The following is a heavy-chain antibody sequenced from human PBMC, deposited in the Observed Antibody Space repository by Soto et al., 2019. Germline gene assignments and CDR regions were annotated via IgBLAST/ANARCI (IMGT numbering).Heavy chain of an antibody. CDR2: ISNDGSKI. CDR1: GFTFSTYG. D-gene: IGHD3-22*01. Sequence: GGSLRLSCAASGFTFSTYGMHWVRQAPGKGLEWVAVISNDGSKIYYADSVKGRFTISRDNSKNTLYLQMNSLRAEDTAVYYCAKDGLAIVVIPGHFDYWGQGTLVTVSS. J-gene: IGHJ4*02. V-gene: IGHV3-30*18. CDR3: AKDGLAIVVIPGHFDY.